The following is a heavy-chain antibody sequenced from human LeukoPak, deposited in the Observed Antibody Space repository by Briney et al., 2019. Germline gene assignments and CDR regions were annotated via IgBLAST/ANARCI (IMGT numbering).Heavy chain of an antibody. CDR1: GGSFSGYY. D-gene: IGHD2-2*01. V-gene: IGHV4-34*01. Sequence: PSETLSLTCAVYGGSFSGYYWSWIRQPPGKGLEWIGEINHSGSTNYNPSLKSRVTISVDTSKNQSSLKLSSVTAADTAVYYCARGIYRRYQLLLDYWGQGTLVTVSS. CDR2: INHSGST. J-gene: IGHJ4*02. CDR3: ARGIYRRYQLLLDY.